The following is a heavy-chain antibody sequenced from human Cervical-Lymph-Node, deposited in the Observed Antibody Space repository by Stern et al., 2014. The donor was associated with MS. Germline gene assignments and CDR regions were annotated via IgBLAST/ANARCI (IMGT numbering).Heavy chain of an antibody. J-gene: IGHJ4*02. D-gene: IGHD3-16*01. V-gene: IGHV1-69*01. CDR1: GGIFSTSV. Sequence: VPLVESGAEMRQPGSSVRVSCKASGGIFSTSVISWLRQAPGQGLEWVGGISPMFGRANYAQRFQGSVTITADESTSTVYMGLTSLRSEDTAVYYCARERDNSYAFDSWGQGTLVTLSS. CDR3: ARERDNSYAFDS. CDR2: ISPMFGRA.